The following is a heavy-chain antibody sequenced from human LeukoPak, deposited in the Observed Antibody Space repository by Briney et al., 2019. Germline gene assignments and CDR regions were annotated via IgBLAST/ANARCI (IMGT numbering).Heavy chain of an antibody. J-gene: IGHJ4*02. V-gene: IGHV3-21*01. Sequence: GGSLRLSCAASGFTFSSYSTNWVRQAPGKGLEWVSSISSSSSYIYYADSVKGRFTISRDNAKNSLYLQMNSLRAEDTAVYYCAKDGRSTTPGYWGQGTLVTVSS. D-gene: IGHD2-2*01. CDR3: AKDGRSTTPGY. CDR1: GFTFSSYS. CDR2: ISSSSSYI.